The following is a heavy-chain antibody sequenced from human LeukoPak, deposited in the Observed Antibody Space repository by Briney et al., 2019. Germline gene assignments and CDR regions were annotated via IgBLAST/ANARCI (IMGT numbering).Heavy chain of an antibody. J-gene: IGHJ3*02. V-gene: IGHV3-11*01. D-gene: IGHD1-26*01. CDR2: ISSSGSTI. CDR3: GRCGSLRCFVFDI. CDR1: GFTFSDYY. Sequence: GESLRLSCAASGFTFSDYYMRWVRQAQANVLGWVSYISSSGSTIYYAESVKGRFTISRDNAKNSLYLQMNSLRAEDTAVYYCGRCGSLRCFVFDIWGQGTTVAVSS.